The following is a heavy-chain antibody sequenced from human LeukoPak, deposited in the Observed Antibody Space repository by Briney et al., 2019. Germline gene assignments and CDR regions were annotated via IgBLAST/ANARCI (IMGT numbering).Heavy chain of an antibody. CDR1: GDSITSSKW. Sequence: SGTLSLTCAVSGDSITSSKWWSWVRQSPEKGLEWIGEIYHSGATNYNPSLKSRVTMSVDKSKNQFSLNLSSVTAADTAVYYCASGSHAVTTHFDYWGQGTLVNVSS. CDR3: ASGSHAVTTHFDY. V-gene: IGHV4-4*02. J-gene: IGHJ4*02. CDR2: IYHSGAT. D-gene: IGHD3-16*01.